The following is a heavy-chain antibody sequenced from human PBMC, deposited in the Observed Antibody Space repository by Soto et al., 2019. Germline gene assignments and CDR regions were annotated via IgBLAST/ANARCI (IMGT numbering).Heavy chain of an antibody. CDR3: ARYRISGSWSKFDY. Sequence: SETLSLTCSVSGPTISSASYHWSWIRQHPGKGLEWVGNIYYNGSTYYSPSLKSRVTVWFDTSKNQFSLRLTSVTAADTAVYYCARYRISGSWSKFDYWGQGTRVTVSS. V-gene: IGHV4-31*03. J-gene: IGHJ4*02. D-gene: IGHD6-13*01. CDR1: GPTISSASYH. CDR2: IYYNGST.